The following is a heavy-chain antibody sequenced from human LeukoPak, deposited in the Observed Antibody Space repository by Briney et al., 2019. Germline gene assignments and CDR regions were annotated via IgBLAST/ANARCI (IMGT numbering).Heavy chain of an antibody. Sequence: PGGSLRLSCAASGFTFSNYAMHWVRQAPGKGLQYVSDISSNGGSTYYADSVKGRFTISSDNSKNTLYLQMGSLRAEDMAVYYCARAKAYFFDYWGQGTLVTVSS. J-gene: IGHJ4*02. V-gene: IGHV3-64*02. CDR2: ISSNGGST. CDR3: ARAKAYFFDY. CDR1: GFTFSNYA.